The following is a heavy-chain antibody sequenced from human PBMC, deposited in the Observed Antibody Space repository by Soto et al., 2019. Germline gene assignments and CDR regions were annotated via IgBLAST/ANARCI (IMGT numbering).Heavy chain of an antibody. V-gene: IGHV1-18*04. Sequence: ASVKVSCKASGYTFTSYGISWVRQAPGQGLEWMGWISAYNGNTNYAQELQGRVTMTTDTSTSTAYMELRSLRSDDTAVYYCARDLQYYDFWSGYSTAFDYWGQGTLVTVSS. J-gene: IGHJ4*02. D-gene: IGHD3-3*01. CDR3: ARDLQYYDFWSGYSTAFDY. CDR2: ISAYNGNT. CDR1: GYTFTSYG.